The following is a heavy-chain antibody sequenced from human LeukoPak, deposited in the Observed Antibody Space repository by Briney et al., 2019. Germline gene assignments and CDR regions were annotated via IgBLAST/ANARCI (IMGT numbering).Heavy chain of an antibody. J-gene: IGHJ4*02. CDR1: GYSLSSGYY. CDR2: VYQSGIT. CDR3: ARRYSTSYFDY. Sequence: SETLSLICAVSGYSLSSGYYWGWIRQPPGKGLEWIGNVYQSGITHYNASLKSRVTISVDQSKNQFSLKLNSVTAADTAVYYCARRYSTSYFDYWGQGTLVTVSS. V-gene: IGHV4-38-2*01. D-gene: IGHD4-11*01.